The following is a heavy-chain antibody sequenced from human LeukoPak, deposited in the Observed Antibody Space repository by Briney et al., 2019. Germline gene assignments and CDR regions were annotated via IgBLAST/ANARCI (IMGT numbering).Heavy chain of an antibody. CDR2: IYTSGST. CDR1: GGSISSYY. V-gene: IGHV4-4*09. D-gene: IGHD3-22*01. J-gene: IGHJ3*02. CDR3: ARRGEAYYDSSGYYFDI. Sequence: SETLSLTCTVSGGSISSYYWSWIRQPPGKGLEWIGYIYTSGSTNYNPSLKGRVTISVDTSKNQFSLKLSSVTAADTAVYYCARRGEAYYDSSGYYFDIWGQGTMVTVSS.